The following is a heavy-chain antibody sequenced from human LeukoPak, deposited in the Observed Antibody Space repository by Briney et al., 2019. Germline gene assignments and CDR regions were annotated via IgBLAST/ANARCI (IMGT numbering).Heavy chain of an antibody. V-gene: IGHV4-4*07. J-gene: IGHJ4*02. CDR1: GGSISSYY. D-gene: IGHD4-17*01. Sequence: SETLSLTCTVSGGSISSYYWSWIRQPAGKGLEWIGRIYTSGSTNYNPSLKSRVTMSVDTSKSQFSLKLSSVTAADTAVHYCAREAPGHYGDYRLDWGQGTLVTVSS. CDR3: AREAPGHYGDYRLD. CDR2: IYTSGST.